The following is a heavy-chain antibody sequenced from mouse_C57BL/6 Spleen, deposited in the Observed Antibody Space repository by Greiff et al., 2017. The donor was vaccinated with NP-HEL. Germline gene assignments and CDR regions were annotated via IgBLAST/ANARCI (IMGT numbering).Heavy chain of an antibody. J-gene: IGHJ3*01. CDR1: GFSFNTYA. D-gene: IGHD2-4*01. CDR2: IRSKSNNYAT. V-gene: IGHV10-1*01. CDR3: VRGYDYDAAWFAY. Sequence: EVKLVESGGGLVQPKGSLKLSCAASGFSFNTYAMNWVRQAPGKGLEWVARIRSKSNNYATYYADSVKDRFTISRDDSESMLYLQMNNLKTEDTAMYYCVRGYDYDAAWFAYWGQGTLVTVSA.